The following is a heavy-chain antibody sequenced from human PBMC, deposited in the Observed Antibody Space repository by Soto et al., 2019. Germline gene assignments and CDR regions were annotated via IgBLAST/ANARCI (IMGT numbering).Heavy chain of an antibody. V-gene: IGHV3-30*18. J-gene: IGHJ4*02. D-gene: IGHD1-1*01. CDR2: TSNDGSDE. CDR1: GFTFSSYG. CDR3: AKNQNPGENWNILDY. Sequence: QVQLVESGGDVVQPGRSLRLSCAASGFTFSSYGMHWVRQAPGKGLEWVAVTSNDGSDEYYADSVKGRFTIFRDNSKNTLYLQMNSVRGEDTAEYFCAKNQNPGENWNILDYWGQGTLVTVSS.